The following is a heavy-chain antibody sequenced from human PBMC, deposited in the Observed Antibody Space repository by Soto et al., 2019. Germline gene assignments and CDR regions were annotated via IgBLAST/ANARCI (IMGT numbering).Heavy chain of an antibody. CDR2: IYYSGST. D-gene: IGHD3-3*01. CDR3: ARDSYDFWSGYYKGDV. J-gene: IGHJ6*02. CDR1: GGSISSGGYY. Sequence: QVQLQESGPGLVKPSQTLSLTCTVSGGSISSGGYYWSWIRQHPGKGLECIGYIYYSGSTYYNPSLKSRVTISVDTSKNQFSLKLSSVTAADTAVYYCARDSYDFWSGYYKGDVWGQGTTVTVSS. V-gene: IGHV4-31*03.